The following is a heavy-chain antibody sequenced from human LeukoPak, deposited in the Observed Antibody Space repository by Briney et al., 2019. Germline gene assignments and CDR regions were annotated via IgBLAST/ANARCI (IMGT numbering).Heavy chain of an antibody. D-gene: IGHD4-17*01. J-gene: IGHJ1*01. CDR1: GGSISSYY. CDR2: IYYSGST. V-gene: IGHV4-39*07. Sequence: SETLSLTCTVSGGSISSYYWSWIRQPPGKGLEWIGSIYYSGSTYYNPSLKSRVTISVDTSKNQFSLKLSSVTAADTAMYYCARDRGMDYGLPGVYFQHWGQGTLVTVSS. CDR3: ARDRGMDYGLPGVYFQH.